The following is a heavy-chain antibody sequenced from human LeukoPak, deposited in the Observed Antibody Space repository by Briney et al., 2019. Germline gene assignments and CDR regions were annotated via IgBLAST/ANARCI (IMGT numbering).Heavy chain of an antibody. J-gene: IGHJ4*02. V-gene: IGHV1-2*02. Sequence: ASVKVSCKASGYTFTGYYMHWVRQAPGQGLEWMGWINPNSGGTNYAQKFQGRVTMTRDTSISTAYMELSRLRSDDTAVYYCARSLYSSSWYWNAYFDYWGQGTLVTVSS. D-gene: IGHD6-13*01. CDR3: ARSLYSSSWYWNAYFDY. CDR2: INPNSGGT. CDR1: GYTFTGYY.